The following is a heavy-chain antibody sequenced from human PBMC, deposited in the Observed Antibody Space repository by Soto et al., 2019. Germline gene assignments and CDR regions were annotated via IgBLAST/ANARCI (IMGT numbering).Heavy chain of an antibody. CDR1: GGSISSYY. CDR3: ARDSGHSTGYFDY. J-gene: IGHJ4*02. D-gene: IGHD6-19*01. CDR2: IHYSGST. V-gene: IGHV4-59*01. Sequence: SETLSLTCTVSGGSISSYYWSWIRQPPGKGLEWIGYIHYSGSTNYNPSLKSRVTISVDTSKNQFSLKLSSVTAADTAVYYCARDSGHSTGYFDYWGQGTLVTV.